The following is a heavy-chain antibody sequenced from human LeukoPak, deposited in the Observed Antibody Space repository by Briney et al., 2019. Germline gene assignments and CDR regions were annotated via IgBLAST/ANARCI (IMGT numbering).Heavy chain of an antibody. CDR1: GGTFSSYA. CDR3: ARVRGYSGYDGASYYYGMDV. CDR2: IIPIFGTA. D-gene: IGHD5-12*01. J-gene: IGHJ6*02. V-gene: IGHV1-69*13. Sequence: SVKVSCKASGGTFSSYAISWVRQAPGQGPEWMGGIIPIFGTANYAQKFQGRVTITADESTSTAYMELSSLRSEDTAVYYCARVRGYSGYDGASYYYGMDVWGQGTTVTVSS.